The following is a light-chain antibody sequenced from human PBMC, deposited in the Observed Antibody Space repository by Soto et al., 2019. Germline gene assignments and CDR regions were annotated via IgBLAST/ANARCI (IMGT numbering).Light chain of an antibody. CDR3: QQSYSTPYT. Sequence: DIHLTQSPSSLSASVGDRVIITCRASQSISSYLNWYQQKPGKAPKLLIYAASSLQSGVPSRFSGSGSGTDFTLTISSLQPEDFATYYCQQSYSTPYTFGQGTKLEIK. CDR1: QSISSY. J-gene: IGKJ2*01. V-gene: IGKV1-39*01. CDR2: AAS.